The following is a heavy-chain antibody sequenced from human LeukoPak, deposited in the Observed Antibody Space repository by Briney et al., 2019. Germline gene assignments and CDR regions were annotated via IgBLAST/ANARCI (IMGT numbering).Heavy chain of an antibody. D-gene: IGHD2-21*01. CDR2: IKQDGSEK. J-gene: IGHJ4*02. CDR1: GFSFSSYW. Sequence: GGSLRLSCAASGFSFSSYWMSWVRQAPGKGLEWVANIKQDGSEKYYEDSVKGRFTISRDNARNTLFLQMDSLRAEDAAVYFCAKAPVTSCRGAYCYPFDSWGQGTQVTVSS. CDR3: AKAPVTSCRGAYCYPFDS. V-gene: IGHV3-7*03.